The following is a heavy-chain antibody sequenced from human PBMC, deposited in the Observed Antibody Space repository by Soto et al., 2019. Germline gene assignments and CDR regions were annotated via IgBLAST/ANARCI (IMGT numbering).Heavy chain of an antibody. Sequence: QVQLVESGGGVVQPGRSLRLSCAASGFTFSSYAMHWVRQAPGKGLEWVAVISYDGSNKYYADSVKGRFTISRDNSKNTLYLQMNSLRAEDTAVYYCAREGRGYSGYDPPAKWGQGTLVTVSS. CDR1: GFTFSSYA. CDR2: ISYDGSNK. V-gene: IGHV3-30-3*01. CDR3: AREGRGYSGYDPPAK. D-gene: IGHD5-12*01. J-gene: IGHJ4*02.